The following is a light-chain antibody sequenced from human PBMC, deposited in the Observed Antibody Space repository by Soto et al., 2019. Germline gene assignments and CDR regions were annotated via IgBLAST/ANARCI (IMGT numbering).Light chain of an antibody. V-gene: IGKV3-15*01. CDR1: QSIRDN. J-gene: IGKJ1*01. Sequence: EIVMTQSPATLSVSPGERATLSCRASQSIRDNLAWYQQRPGQAPRLLISGASTRAIGVPARFIGSGSGTEFILSIGSLQSEDFAVYYCQQYNDWPKTFGQGTKVALK. CDR2: GAS. CDR3: QQYNDWPKT.